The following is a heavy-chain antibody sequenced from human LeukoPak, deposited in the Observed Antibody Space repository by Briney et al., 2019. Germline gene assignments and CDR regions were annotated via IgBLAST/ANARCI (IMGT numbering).Heavy chain of an antibody. CDR2: IFTSGNT. CDR1: GAAISSGTYY. Sequence: SETLSLTCTVSGAAISSGTYYWSWIRQPAGKGLEWIGRIFTSGNTDYNPSLKSRVTISVDTSKNQFSLKLSSVTAADTAVYYCARRLYYYMDVWGKGTTVTVSS. J-gene: IGHJ6*03. V-gene: IGHV4-61*02. CDR3: ARRLYYYMDV.